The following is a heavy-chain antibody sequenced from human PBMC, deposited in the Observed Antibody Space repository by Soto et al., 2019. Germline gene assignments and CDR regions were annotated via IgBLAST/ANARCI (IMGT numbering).Heavy chain of an antibody. D-gene: IGHD5-12*01. J-gene: IGHJ4*02. CDR2: IYYSGST. CDR1: GGSISSGDYY. Sequence: SETLSLTCTVSGGSISSGDYYWSWIRQPPGKGLEWIGYIYYSGSTYYNPSLKSRVTISVDTSKNQFSLRLSSVTAADTAVYYCARVNSGYEIYDYWGQGTLVTVSS. CDR3: ARVNSGYEIYDY. V-gene: IGHV4-30-4*01.